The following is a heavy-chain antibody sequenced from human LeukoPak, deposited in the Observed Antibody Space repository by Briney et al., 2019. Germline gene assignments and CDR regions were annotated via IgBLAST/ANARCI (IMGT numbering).Heavy chain of an antibody. J-gene: IGHJ4*02. V-gene: IGHV3-7*01. CDR3: ARESTEERPGC. D-gene: IGHD1-1*01. Sequence: GSLRLSCAASGFTLSDYWMSWVRQAPGKGLEWVANMDQDGSEENYVDSVKGRFTISRDDAKNSLYLQMSSLRAEDTAVYYCARESTEERPGCWGQGTLVTVSS. CDR1: GFTLSDYW. CDR2: MDQDGSEE.